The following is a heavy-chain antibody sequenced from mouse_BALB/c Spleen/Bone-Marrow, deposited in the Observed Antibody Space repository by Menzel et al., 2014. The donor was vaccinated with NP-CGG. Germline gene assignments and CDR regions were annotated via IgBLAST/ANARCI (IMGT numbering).Heavy chain of an antibody. J-gene: IGHJ3*01. CDR3: TRDDGSFAY. CDR2: IYPSDSYT. Sequence: QVHVKQSGAELVRPGASVKLSCKASGYTFTSYWINWVKQRPGQGLEWIGNIYPSDSYTNYNQKFKDKATLTVDKSSSTAYMQLSSPTSEDYAVYYCTRDDGSFAYWGQGTLVTVSA. D-gene: IGHD2-3*01. CDR1: GYTFTSYW. V-gene: IGHV1-69*02.